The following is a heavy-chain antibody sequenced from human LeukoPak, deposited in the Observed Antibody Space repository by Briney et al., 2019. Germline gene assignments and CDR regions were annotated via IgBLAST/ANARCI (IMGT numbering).Heavy chain of an antibody. J-gene: IGHJ3*02. CDR2: ISYDGSNK. CDR3: ASSPPARGAFDI. Sequence: GGSLRLSCAASGFTFSSYAMHWVRQAPGKGLEWVAVISYDGSNKYYADSVKGRFTISRDNSKNTLYLQMNSLRAEDTAVYYCASSPPARGAFDIWGQGTMVTVSS. D-gene: IGHD1-26*01. CDR1: GFTFSSYA. V-gene: IGHV3-30-3*01.